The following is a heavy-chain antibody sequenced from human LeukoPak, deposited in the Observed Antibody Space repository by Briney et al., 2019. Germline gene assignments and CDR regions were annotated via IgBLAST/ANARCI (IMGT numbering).Heavy chain of an antibody. J-gene: IGHJ4*02. CDR1: GYTFTSYA. Sequence: ASVKVSCKASGYTFTSYAMHWVRQAPGQRLEWMGWINAGNGNTKYSQKFQGRVTITRDTSASTAYMELSSLRSEDTAVYHCARVELGPPTRTLYFDYWGQGTLVTVSS. D-gene: IGHD7-27*01. CDR3: ARVELGPPTRTLYFDY. V-gene: IGHV1-3*01. CDR2: INAGNGNT.